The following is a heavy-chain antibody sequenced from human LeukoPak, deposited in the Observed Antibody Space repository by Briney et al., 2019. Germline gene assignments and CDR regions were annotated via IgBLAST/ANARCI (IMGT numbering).Heavy chain of an antibody. J-gene: IGHJ4*02. Sequence: GASVKVSCKASGYTFTSYGTSWVRQAPGQGLEWMGWISAYNGNTNYAQKLQGRVTMTTDTSTSTAYMELRSLRSDDTAVYYCARVVPGYYDSSGYYDFDYWGQGTLVTVSS. CDR2: ISAYNGNT. V-gene: IGHV1-18*01. D-gene: IGHD3-22*01. CDR1: GYTFTSYG. CDR3: ARVVPGYYDSSGYYDFDY.